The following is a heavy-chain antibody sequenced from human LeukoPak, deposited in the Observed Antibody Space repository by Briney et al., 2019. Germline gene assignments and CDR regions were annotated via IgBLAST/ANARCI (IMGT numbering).Heavy chain of an antibody. CDR1: GVSISSYY. CDR3: ARGDLLVDY. J-gene: IGHJ4*02. CDR2: IYYSGST. Sequence: SETLSLTCTVSGVSISSYYWSWIRQPPGKGLEWIGYIYYSGSTNYNPSLKSRVTISVDTSKNQFSLKLSSVTAADTAVYYCARGDLLVDYWGQGTLVTVSS. V-gene: IGHV4-59*01.